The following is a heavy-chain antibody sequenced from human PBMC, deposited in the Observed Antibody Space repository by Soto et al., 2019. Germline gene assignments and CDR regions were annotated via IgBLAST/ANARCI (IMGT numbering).Heavy chain of an antibody. D-gene: IGHD6-6*01. Sequence: SETLSLTCPFSGLFISSSSYYWGWIRQPPGKGLEWIGSIYSSGSTYYNPSLKSRVTIFVDTSKNQFSLQLNSVTPEDTAVYYCARQHSTSSNYYGLDVWGQGTTVTVSS. CDR1: GLFISSSSYY. J-gene: IGHJ6*02. CDR3: ARQHSTSSNYYGLDV. CDR2: IYSSGST. V-gene: IGHV4-39*01.